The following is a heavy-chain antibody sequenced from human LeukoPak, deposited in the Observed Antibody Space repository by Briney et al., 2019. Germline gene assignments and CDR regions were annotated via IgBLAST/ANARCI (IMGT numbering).Heavy chain of an antibody. J-gene: IGHJ4*02. CDR1: GGTFSSYA. Sequence: SVKVSCKASGGTFSSYAISWVRQAPGQGLEWMGGIIPIFGTANYAQKFQGRVTITTDESTSTAYMELSSLRSEDTAVYYRARDTQHSSSWYGFDYWGQGTLVTVSS. CDR2: IIPIFGTA. V-gene: IGHV1-69*05. CDR3: ARDTQHSSSWYGFDY. D-gene: IGHD6-13*01.